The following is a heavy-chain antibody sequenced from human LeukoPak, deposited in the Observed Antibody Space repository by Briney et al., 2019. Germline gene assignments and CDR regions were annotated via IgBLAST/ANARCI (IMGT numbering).Heavy chain of an antibody. D-gene: IGHD1-1*01. Sequence: ASVKVSCKASGGTFSSYAISWVRQAPGQGLEWMGGIIPIFGAANYAQKFQGRVTITADESTSTAYMELSSLRSEDTAVYYCASKLEPGYFDYWGQGTLVTVSS. J-gene: IGHJ4*02. CDR3: ASKLEPGYFDY. V-gene: IGHV1-69*13. CDR1: GGTFSSYA. CDR2: IIPIFGAA.